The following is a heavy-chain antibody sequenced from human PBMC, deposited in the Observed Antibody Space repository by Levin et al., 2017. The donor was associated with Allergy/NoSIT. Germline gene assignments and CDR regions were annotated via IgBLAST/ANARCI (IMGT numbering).Heavy chain of an antibody. J-gene: IGHJ4*02. Sequence: SVKVSCKASGGTFSSYAISWVRQAPGQGLEWMGGIIPIFGTANYAQKFQGRVTITADESTSTAYMELSSLRSEDTAVYYCARVGHNRDGGYDYFDYWGQGTLVTVSS. V-gene: IGHV1-69*13. CDR2: IIPIFGTA. D-gene: IGHD5-12*01. CDR3: ARVGHNRDGGYDYFDY. CDR1: GGTFSSYA.